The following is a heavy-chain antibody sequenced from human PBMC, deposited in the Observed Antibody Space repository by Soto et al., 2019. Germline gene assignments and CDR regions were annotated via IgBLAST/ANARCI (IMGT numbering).Heavy chain of an antibody. D-gene: IGHD4-17*01. CDR2: IIPIFGTA. J-gene: IGHJ6*02. CDR3: GRHPYGDYDVMGV. CDR1: GGTFSSYA. Sequence: SVKVSCKASGGTFSSYAISCVLQSPGQGLEWMGGIIPIFGTANYAQKFQGRVTITADKSISTAYLHWSSLRASDTAMYYCGRHPYGDYDVMGVWGQGTAVTVSS. V-gene: IGHV1-69*06.